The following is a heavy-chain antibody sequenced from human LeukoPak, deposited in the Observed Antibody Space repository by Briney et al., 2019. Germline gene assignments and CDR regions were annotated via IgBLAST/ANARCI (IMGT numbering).Heavy chain of an antibody. J-gene: IGHJ4*02. D-gene: IGHD6-13*01. V-gene: IGHV3-48*03. CDR1: GFTFSSYE. CDR3: ARVLGYSVIAAAGSLPDY. CDR2: ISSSGSTI. Sequence: GGSLRLSCAASGFTFSSYEMNWVRQAPGKGLEWVSYISSSGSTIYYADSVKGRFTISRDNAKNSLYLQMNSLRAEDTAVYYCARVLGYSVIAAAGSLPDYWGQGTLVTVSS.